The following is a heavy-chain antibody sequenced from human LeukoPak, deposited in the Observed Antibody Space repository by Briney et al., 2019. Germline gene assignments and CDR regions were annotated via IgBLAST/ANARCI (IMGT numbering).Heavy chain of an antibody. J-gene: IGHJ4*02. Sequence: GGSLRLSCAASGFTFSSYVMHWVRQAPGKGLEWVAVIWYDGSNKYYADSVKGRFTISRDNSKNTLYLQMNSLRAEDTAVYFCAKRRVVIRVILVGFHKEAYYFDSWGQGALVTVSS. CDR2: IWYDGSNK. D-gene: IGHD3-22*01. V-gene: IGHV3-33*06. CDR3: AKRRVVIRVILVGFHKEAYYFDS. CDR1: GFTFSSYV.